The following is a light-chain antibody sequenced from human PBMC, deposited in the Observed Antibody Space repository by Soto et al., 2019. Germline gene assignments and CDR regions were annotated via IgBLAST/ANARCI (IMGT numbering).Light chain of an antibody. CDR2: GAS. CDR1: QSVSSSY. CDR3: QQYGSSLL. J-gene: IGKJ4*01. V-gene: IGKV3-20*01. Sequence: EIVLTQSPGTLSLSPGERATLSCRASQSVSSSYLAWYQQKPGQAPRLLVYGASSRATGIPDRFSGSGSGTDFTLTISRLEPEDFAVYYCQQYGSSLLFGGGNKVEIK.